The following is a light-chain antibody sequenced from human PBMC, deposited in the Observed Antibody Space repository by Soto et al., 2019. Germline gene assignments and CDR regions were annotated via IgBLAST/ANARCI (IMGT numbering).Light chain of an antibody. J-gene: IGKJ4*01. Sequence: DIQMTQSPSSVSASVGDRVTITCRASQGVSSWLAWYQQKPGTAPKLLIYDVSSLERGVPLRFSGSGSGTDFALTISSLQPEDFATYYCQQSNSFPSTFGGGTKVEIK. CDR3: QQSNSFPST. CDR2: DVS. V-gene: IGKV1-12*02. CDR1: QGVSSW.